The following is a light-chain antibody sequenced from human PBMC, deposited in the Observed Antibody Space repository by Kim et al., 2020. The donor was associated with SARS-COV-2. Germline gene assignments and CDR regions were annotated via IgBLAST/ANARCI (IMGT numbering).Light chain of an antibody. CDR1: QSVSSY. Sequence: APGESATLSCRASQSVSSYLAWYQQKHGQAPRLLIYDASNRATGIPARFSGSGSGTDFTIPISSLEPEDFAVYYCQQRSNWPRLTFGGGTKVDIK. V-gene: IGKV3-11*01. J-gene: IGKJ4*01. CDR2: DAS. CDR3: QQRSNWPRLT.